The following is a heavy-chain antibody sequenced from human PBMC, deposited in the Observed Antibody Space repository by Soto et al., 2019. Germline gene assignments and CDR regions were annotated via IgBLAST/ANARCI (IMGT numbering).Heavy chain of an antibody. V-gene: IGHV1-2*02. J-gene: IGHJ5*02. Sequence: ASVKVSCKASGYTFTGYCMHWVRQAPGQGLEWMGWINPNRGGTNYAQKFQGRVTMTRHTSTSTAYMELSRLRSGDTAVYYCASMGPQLVRMWFDPWGQGTRVTVAS. D-gene: IGHD2-8*01. CDR2: INPNRGGT. CDR1: GYTFTGYC. CDR3: ASMGPQLVRMWFDP.